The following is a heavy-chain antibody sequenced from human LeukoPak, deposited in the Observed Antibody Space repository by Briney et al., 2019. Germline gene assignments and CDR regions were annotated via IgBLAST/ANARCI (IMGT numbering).Heavy chain of an antibody. Sequence: SVKVSCKASGGTFSSYAISWVRQAPGQELEWMGGIIPIFGTANYAQKFQGRVTITADESTSTAYMELSSLRSEDTAVYYCARATYYDILTGYYPYYYYGMDVWGKGTTVTVSS. CDR2: IIPIFGTA. CDR1: GGTFSSYA. J-gene: IGHJ6*04. V-gene: IGHV1-69*13. D-gene: IGHD3-9*01. CDR3: ARATYYDILTGYYPYYYYGMDV.